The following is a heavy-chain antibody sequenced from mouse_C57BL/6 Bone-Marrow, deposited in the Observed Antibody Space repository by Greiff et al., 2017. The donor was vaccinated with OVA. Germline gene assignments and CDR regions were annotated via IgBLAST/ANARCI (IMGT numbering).Heavy chain of an antibody. D-gene: IGHD2-3*01. Sequence: VQLQQPGAELARPGASVKLSCKASGYTFTSYGISWVKQRTGQGLEWIGEIYPRSGNTYYNEKFKGKATLTADKSSSTAYMELRSLTSEDSAVYFCARDGWIYAMDYWGQGTSVTVSS. J-gene: IGHJ4*01. CDR3: ARDGWIYAMDY. CDR2: IYPRSGNT. CDR1: GYTFTSYG. V-gene: IGHV1-81*01.